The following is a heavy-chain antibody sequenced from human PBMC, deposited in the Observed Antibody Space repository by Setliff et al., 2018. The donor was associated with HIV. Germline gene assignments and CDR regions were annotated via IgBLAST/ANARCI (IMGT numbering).Heavy chain of an antibody. CDR1: GFTFSSFA. Sequence: GGSLRLSCAASGFTFSSFAMHWVRQAPGKGLEWVAVISYDVSNNFFADSVKGRSTISRDNSKDTLYLQMNSLRADDTAVYYCARDGPSYSSRSYGRHFDYWGQGTLVTVSS. CDR3: ARDGPSYSSRSYGRHFDY. CDR2: ISYDVSNN. J-gene: IGHJ4*02. D-gene: IGHD6-13*01. V-gene: IGHV3-30-3*01.